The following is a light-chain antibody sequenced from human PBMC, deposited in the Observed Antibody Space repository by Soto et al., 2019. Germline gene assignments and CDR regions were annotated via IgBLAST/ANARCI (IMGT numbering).Light chain of an antibody. CDR2: EVS. Sequence: QSALTQPPSASGSPGQSVTISCTGTSSDVGGYNYVSWYQQHPGKAPKLMIYEVSKRPSGVPDRFSGSKSGNTASLTVSGLQAEDGADYYCSSNAGSNNFVFGGGTKLTVL. V-gene: IGLV2-8*01. J-gene: IGLJ2*01. CDR3: SSNAGSNNFV. CDR1: SSDVGGYNY.